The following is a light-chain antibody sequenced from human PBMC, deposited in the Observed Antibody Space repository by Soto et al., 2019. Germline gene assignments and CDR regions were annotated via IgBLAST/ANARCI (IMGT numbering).Light chain of an antibody. V-gene: IGKV1-5*03. CDR3: QQYKTYWT. Sequence: DIQMTQSPSTLSASVGDRVTITCRASQSVDGWLAWYQQKPGTAPKVLIYMASSLQSGVPSRFSGTGSGTEFTLTINSLQPDDFATYYCQQYKTYWTFGQGTKVEIK. CDR2: MAS. J-gene: IGKJ1*01. CDR1: QSVDGW.